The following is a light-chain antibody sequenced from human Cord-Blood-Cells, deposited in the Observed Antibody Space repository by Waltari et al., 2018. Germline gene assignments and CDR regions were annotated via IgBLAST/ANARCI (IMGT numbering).Light chain of an antibody. CDR2: DAS. Sequence: TLSLSPGERVTLSCRASQSVSSYLAWYQQKPGQAPRLLIYDASNRATGIPARFSGSGSGTDFTLTISSLEPEDFAVYYCQQRSNWLTFGGGTKVEIK. CDR1: QSVSSY. J-gene: IGKJ4*01. V-gene: IGKV3-11*01. CDR3: QQRSNWLT.